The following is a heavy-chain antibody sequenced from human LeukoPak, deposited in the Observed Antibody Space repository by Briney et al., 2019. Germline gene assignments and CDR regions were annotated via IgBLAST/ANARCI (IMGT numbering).Heavy chain of an antibody. CDR1: GFTVSSNY. V-gene: IGHV3-21*01. D-gene: IGHD2-2*01. CDR2: ISSSSSYI. Sequence: GGSLRLSCAASGFTVSSNYMSWVRQAPGKGLEWVSSISSSSSYIYYADSVKGRFTISRDNAKNSLYLQMNSLRAEDTAVYYCARDMRGRSSTSSRLVFDYWGQGTLVTVSS. CDR3: ARDMRGRSSTSSRLVFDY. J-gene: IGHJ4*02.